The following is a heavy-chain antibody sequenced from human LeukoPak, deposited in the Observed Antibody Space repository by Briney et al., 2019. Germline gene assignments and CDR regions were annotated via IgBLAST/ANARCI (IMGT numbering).Heavy chain of an antibody. J-gene: IGHJ5*02. Sequence: SETLSLTCTVSGRSISSGDYYWNWIRQPPGKGLEWIGYIYYSGSTYYNPSLKSQLNISVDMSKNQYSLKLSSVTAADTAVYYCARRGDTFTMIIPWGQGTLVTVSS. CDR2: IYYSGST. CDR3: ARRGDTFTMIIP. D-gene: IGHD3-22*01. V-gene: IGHV4-30-4*08. CDR1: GRSISSGDYY.